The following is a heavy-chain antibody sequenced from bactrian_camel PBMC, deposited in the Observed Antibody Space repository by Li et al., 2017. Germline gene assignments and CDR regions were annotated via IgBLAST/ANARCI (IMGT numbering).Heavy chain of an antibody. J-gene: IGHJ6*01. CDR2: IDTAGST. CDR1: GYTWCDYD. Sequence: VQLVESGGGAVQAGGSLRLSCVSYGYTWCDYDMSWYRQFPGKEREFVAAIDTAGSTSYADSVKGRFTISKDNAKPTLYLQMNSLNPEDTAMYYCAVARGYCSGVYPAMKRGFGYWGQGTQVTVS. V-gene: IGHV3S55*01. CDR3: AVARGYCSGVYPAMKRGFGY. D-gene: IGHD2*01.